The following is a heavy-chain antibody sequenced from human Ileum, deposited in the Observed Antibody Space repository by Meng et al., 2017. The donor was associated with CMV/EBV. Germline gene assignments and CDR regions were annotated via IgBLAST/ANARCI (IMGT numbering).Heavy chain of an antibody. CDR3: TTGVCGTGTCYEHDGY. CDR1: FDNAW. V-gene: IGHV3-15*07. Sequence: FDNAWMNWVSQAPGKGLEWVGRVTRNDGDATTDYAAPVKGRFIISRDDSTDTLYLQMNSLKTEDTAVYFCTTGVCGTGTCYEHDGYWDQGTLVTVSS. D-gene: IGHD2-15*01. CDR2: VTRNDGDATT. J-gene: IGHJ4*02.